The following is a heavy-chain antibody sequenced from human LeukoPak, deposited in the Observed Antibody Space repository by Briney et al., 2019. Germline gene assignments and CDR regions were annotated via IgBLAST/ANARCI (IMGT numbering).Heavy chain of an antibody. J-gene: IGHJ4*02. CDR3: AALYDYGDYRDY. CDR2: IVVGSGNT. Sequence: AASVTVSCKASGFTFTSSAVQWVRQARGQRLEGRGWIVVGSGNTNYAQKFQERVTITRDMSTSTAYMELSSLRSEDTAVYYCAALYDYGDYRDYWGQGTLVTVSS. D-gene: IGHD4-17*01. CDR1: GFTFTSSA. V-gene: IGHV1-58*01.